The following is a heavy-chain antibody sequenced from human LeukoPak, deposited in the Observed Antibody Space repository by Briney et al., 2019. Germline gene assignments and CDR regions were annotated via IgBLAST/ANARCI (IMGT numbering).Heavy chain of an antibody. Sequence: ASVTVSCKASGYSFTNYDINWVRQAPGQGLEWMGWMNPKSGDTGYSQKSQGRVFITRDTSINTAYMELSSLGSDDTAVYYCARGLKGQWLVPGVDYWGQGTLVTVSS. CDR3: ARGLKGQWLVPGVDY. D-gene: IGHD6-19*01. CDR1: GYSFTNYD. J-gene: IGHJ4*02. V-gene: IGHV1-8*03. CDR2: MNPKSGDT.